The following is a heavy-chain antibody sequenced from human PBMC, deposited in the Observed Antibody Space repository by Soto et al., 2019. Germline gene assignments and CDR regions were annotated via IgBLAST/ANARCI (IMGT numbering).Heavy chain of an antibody. CDR2: FDPEDGET. CDR1: GYTLTELS. D-gene: IGHD3-10*01. Sequence: ASVKVSCKVSGYTLTELSMHWVRQAPGKGLEWMGGFDPEDGETIYAQKFQGRVTMTEDTSTDTAYMELSSLRSEDTAVYYCATAILKHYGSGSYHDYWGQGTLVTVSS. CDR3: ATAILKHYGSGSYHDY. V-gene: IGHV1-24*01. J-gene: IGHJ4*02.